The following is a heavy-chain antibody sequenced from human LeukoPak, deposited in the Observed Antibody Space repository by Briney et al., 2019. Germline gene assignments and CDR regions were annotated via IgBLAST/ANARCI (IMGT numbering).Heavy chain of an antibody. D-gene: IGHD3-10*01. V-gene: IGHV4-4*07. CDR1: GGSLSSYY. Sequence: SETLSLTCTVPGGSLSSYYWCWIRQPAGEGLEWIGRIYTRGSTNYYPSLKSRVTMSVDTSKNQFSLKLSSVTAADTAVYYCARDRYYYGSGFGHYYYYYMDVWGKGTTVTISS. CDR2: IYTRGST. CDR3: ARDRYYYGSGFGHYYYYYMDV. J-gene: IGHJ6*03.